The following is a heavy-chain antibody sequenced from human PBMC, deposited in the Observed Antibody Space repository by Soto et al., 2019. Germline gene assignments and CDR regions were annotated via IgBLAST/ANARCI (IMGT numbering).Heavy chain of an antibody. CDR1: GGSISSYY. Sequence: PSETLSLTCTVSGGSISSYYWSWIRQPPGKGLEWIGYIYYSGSTNYNPSLKSRVTISVDTSKNTVSLLLNSLRADDTAVYYCAKEGSPPFFQHWGQGTLVTVSS. J-gene: IGHJ4*02. CDR2: IYYSGST. CDR3: AKEGSPPFFQH. D-gene: IGHD3-10*01. V-gene: IGHV4-59*08.